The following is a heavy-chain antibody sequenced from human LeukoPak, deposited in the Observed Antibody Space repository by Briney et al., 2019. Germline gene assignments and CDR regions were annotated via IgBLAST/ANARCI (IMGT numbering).Heavy chain of an antibody. CDR3: ARVDIVANSDYYYGMDV. J-gene: IGHJ6*02. CDR2: IKQNGSEK. D-gene: IGHD5-12*01. V-gene: IGHV3-7*03. CDR1: GFTFSSYW. Sequence: GGSLRLSCAASGFTFSSYWMSWVRQAPGKGLEWVANIKQNGSEKYYVDSVKGRFTISRDNAKNSLYLQMNSLRAEDTALYHCARVDIVANSDYYYGMDVWGQGTTVTVSS.